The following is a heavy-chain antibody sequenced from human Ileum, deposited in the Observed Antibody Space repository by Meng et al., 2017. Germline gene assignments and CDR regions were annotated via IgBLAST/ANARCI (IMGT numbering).Heavy chain of an antibody. CDR1: GGSISDSNW. CDR3: ASLRYNWNYSADY. J-gene: IGHJ4*02. D-gene: IGHD1-7*01. V-gene: IGHV4-4*02. Sequence: QVQLQQSGPGLVKPSGTLSLTCAVSGGSISDSNWWSWVRQPPGKGLEWIGEIYHTGSTNYNPSLKSRVTMSLDKSKNQFSLKLSSVTAADTAVYYCASLRYNWNYSADYWGQGTLVTVSS. CDR2: IYHTGST.